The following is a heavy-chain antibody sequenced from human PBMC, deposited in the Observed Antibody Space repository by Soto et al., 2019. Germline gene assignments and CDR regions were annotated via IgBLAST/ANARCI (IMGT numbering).Heavy chain of an antibody. CDR1: GFTFSDYY. CDR2: ISSSGSTI. Sequence: QVQLVESGGGLVKPGGSLRLSCAASGFTFSDYYMSWIRQAPGKGLEWVSYISSSGSTIYYADSVKGRFTISRDNAKNSLYLQMNSLRAEDTAVYYCARARPYDYIWGSYRLYYFDYWGQGTLVTVSS. CDR3: ARARPYDYIWGSYRLYYFDY. D-gene: IGHD3-16*02. J-gene: IGHJ4*02. V-gene: IGHV3-11*01.